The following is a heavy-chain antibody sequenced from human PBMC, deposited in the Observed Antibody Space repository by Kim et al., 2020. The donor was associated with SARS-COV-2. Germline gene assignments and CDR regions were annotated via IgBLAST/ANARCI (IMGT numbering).Heavy chain of an antibody. CDR2: ISAYNGNT. J-gene: IGHJ6*02. CDR3: ARLLWFGELFIPYYYGMDV. V-gene: IGHV1-18*04. CDR1: GYTFTSYG. D-gene: IGHD3-10*01. Sequence: ASVKVSCKASGYTFTSYGISWVRQAPGQGLEWMGWISAYNGNTNYAQKLQGRVTMTTDTSTSTAYMELRSLRSDDTAVYYCARLLWFGELFIPYYYGMDVWGQGNTVTATS.